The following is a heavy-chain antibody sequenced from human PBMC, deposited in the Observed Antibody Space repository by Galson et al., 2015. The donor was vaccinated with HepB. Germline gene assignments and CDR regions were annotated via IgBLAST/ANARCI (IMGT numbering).Heavy chain of an antibody. J-gene: IGHJ4*02. CDR3: ARGKGDRSSDLIRRRTFEY. V-gene: IGHV3-30-3*01. Sequence: SLRLSCAASGFTFSTFSMYWVRQAPGKGLEWVAVLGDDGSTKYYADSVKGRFTISRDSSKNTVYLQMTSLTTEDTAVYCCARGKGDRSSDLIRRRTFEYWGQGALVTVSS. CDR1: GFTFSTFS. CDR2: LGDDGSTK. D-gene: IGHD3-22*01.